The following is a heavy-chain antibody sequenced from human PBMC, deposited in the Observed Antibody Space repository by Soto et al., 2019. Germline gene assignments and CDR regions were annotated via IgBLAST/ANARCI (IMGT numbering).Heavy chain of an antibody. J-gene: IGHJ4*02. D-gene: IGHD3-9*01. CDR1: GYSFTSYW. V-gene: IGHV5-51*01. CDR3: ARQGSDILTGYPIDY. Sequence: PGESLKISCKGSGYSFTSYWIGWVRQMPGKGLEWMGIIYPGDSDTRYSPSFQGQVTISADKSISTAYLQWSSLKASDTAMYYCARQGSDILTGYPIDYWGQGTLVTVSS. CDR2: IYPGDSDT.